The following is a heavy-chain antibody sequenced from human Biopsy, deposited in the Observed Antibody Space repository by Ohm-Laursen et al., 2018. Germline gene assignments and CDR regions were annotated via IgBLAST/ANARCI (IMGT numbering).Heavy chain of an antibody. D-gene: IGHD3-10*01. Sequence: SVKVSCKASGYTFTSYEINWVRQATGQGLEWMGWMNPDSGNTGYAQNFQGRVTITRNTSISTAYMELSSLKSEDTAVYFCARADPPLFYYGSGSSNWFDPWGQGTLVTVSS. CDR2: MNPDSGNT. J-gene: IGHJ5*02. CDR1: GYTFTSYE. CDR3: ARADPPLFYYGSGSSNWFDP. V-gene: IGHV1-8*01.